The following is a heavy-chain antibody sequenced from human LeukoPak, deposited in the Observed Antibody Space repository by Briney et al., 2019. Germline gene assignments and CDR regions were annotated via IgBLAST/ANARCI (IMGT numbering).Heavy chain of an antibody. V-gene: IGHV1-69*05. CDR1: GGTFSSYA. CDR2: IIPIFGTA. J-gene: IGHJ4*02. Sequence: SVKVSCKASGGTFSSYAISWVRQAPGQGLEWTGRIIPIFGTANYAQKFQGRVTITTDESTSTAYMELSSLRSEDTAVYYCARGSLVSSSWFFDYWGQGTLVTVSS. D-gene: IGHD6-13*01. CDR3: ARGSLVSSSWFFDY.